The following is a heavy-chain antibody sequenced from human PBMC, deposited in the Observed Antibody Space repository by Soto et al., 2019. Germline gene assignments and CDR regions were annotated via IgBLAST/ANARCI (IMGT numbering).Heavy chain of an antibody. CDR2: IKEDGSVK. D-gene: IGHD1-1*01. CDR1: AFTFSSYW. Sequence: EVQLVESGGGLVQPGGSLRLSCAASAFTFSSYWMSWVRQVPGKGLEWVANIKEDGSVKNYVDSVRGRFTISRDNANNSLYLQMNSPRVEDTAVYYCARGTPVPRGGSDYWGQGALVTVSS. CDR3: ARGTPVPRGGSDY. J-gene: IGHJ4*02. V-gene: IGHV3-7*04.